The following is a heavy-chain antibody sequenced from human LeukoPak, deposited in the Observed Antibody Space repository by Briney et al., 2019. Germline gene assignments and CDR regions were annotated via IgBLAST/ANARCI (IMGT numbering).Heavy chain of an antibody. D-gene: IGHD4-17*01. CDR2: ISSSGSPI. V-gene: IGHV3-48*03. J-gene: IGHJ6*02. CDR1: GFTFSSYE. CDR3: AREGGDLPSGYYYGMDV. Sequence: PGGSLRLSCAASGFTFSSYEMNWVRQAPGKGLEWVSYISSSGSPIYYADSVKGRFTISRDNAKNSLYLQMNSLRAEDTAVYYSAREGGDLPSGYYYGMDVWGQGTTVTVSS.